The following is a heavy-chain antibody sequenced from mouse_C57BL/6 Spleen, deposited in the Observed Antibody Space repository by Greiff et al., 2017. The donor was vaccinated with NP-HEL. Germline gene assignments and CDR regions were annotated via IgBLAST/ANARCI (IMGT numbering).Heavy chain of an antibody. Sequence: EVKVVESGGGLVKPGGSLKLSCAASGFTFSDYGMHWVRQAPEKGLEWVAYISSGSSTIYYADTVKGRFTISRDNAKNTLFLQMTSLRSEDTAMYYCATLVGYYAMDYWGQGTSVTVSS. D-gene: IGHD6-2*01. CDR2: ISSGSSTI. CDR1: GFTFSDYG. CDR3: ATLVGYYAMDY. J-gene: IGHJ4*01. V-gene: IGHV5-17*01.